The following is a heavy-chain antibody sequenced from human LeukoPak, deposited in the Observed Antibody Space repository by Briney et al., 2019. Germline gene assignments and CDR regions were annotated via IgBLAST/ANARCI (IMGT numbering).Heavy chain of an antibody. CDR2: IQSDGNIQ. D-gene: IGHD5-12*01. Sequence: GGSLRLSCAASGFSFSYFGMHWVRQAPGKGLEWVAFIQSDGNIQYYEDSVKGRFTISRDNSRKTVDLQMSSLRLKDTAIYLCARDGVASTDHWGQGTLVTVSS. CDR1: GFSFSYFG. CDR3: ARDGVASTDH. J-gene: IGHJ4*02. V-gene: IGHV3-30*02.